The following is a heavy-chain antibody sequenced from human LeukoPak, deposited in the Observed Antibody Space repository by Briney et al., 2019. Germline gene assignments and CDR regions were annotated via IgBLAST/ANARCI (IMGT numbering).Heavy chain of an antibody. V-gene: IGHV1-46*01. CDR3: ARGPYWDTVTSGLPDY. Sequence: GASVKVSCKASGYTFTSYYMHWVRQAPGQGLEWMGIINPSGGSTNYAQKLQGRVTMTTDTSTSTAYMELRSLRSDDTAVYYCARGPYWDTVTSGLPDYWGQGTLVTVSS. CDR2: INPSGGST. D-gene: IGHD4-17*01. CDR1: GYTFTSYY. J-gene: IGHJ4*02.